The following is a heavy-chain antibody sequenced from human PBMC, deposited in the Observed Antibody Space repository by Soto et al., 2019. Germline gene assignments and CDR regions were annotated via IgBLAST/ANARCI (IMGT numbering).Heavy chain of an antibody. V-gene: IGHV3-23*01. CDR1: GFTFDSYA. CDR3: AKDTVGGVSFWSGYYSDGLDV. J-gene: IGHJ3*01. CDR2: ISGSADGT. D-gene: IGHD3-3*01. Sequence: EVKLLESGGGLAQPGGSLRLSCVGSGFTFDSYAISWVRQAPGERLQWIAAISGSADGTDYAHSVRGRFTISRDNAKKTVHLQMDSLRVEDTAVYFCAKDTVGGVSFWSGYYSDGLDVWGQGTLVSVS.